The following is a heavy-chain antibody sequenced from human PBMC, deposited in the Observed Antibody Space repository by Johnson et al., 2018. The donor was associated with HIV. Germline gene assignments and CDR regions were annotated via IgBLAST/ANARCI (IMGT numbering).Heavy chain of an antibody. CDR3: ASPKTPTRVVITDAFDI. CDR1: GFSLSSYA. V-gene: IGHV3-30*04. CDR2: ISYDGTKK. D-gene: IGHD3-22*01. J-gene: IGHJ3*02. Sequence: QVQLVESGGGVVQPGRSLRLSCAASGFSLSSYAMHWVRQAPGKGLEWVAVISYDGTKKNYADSVKGRFTISRDNSKNTLCLQMNSLRAEDTAVYYCASPKTPTRVVITDAFDIWGQGTMVTVSS.